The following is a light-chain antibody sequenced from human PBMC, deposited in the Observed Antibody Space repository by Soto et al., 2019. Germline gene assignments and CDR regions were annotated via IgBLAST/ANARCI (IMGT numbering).Light chain of an antibody. J-gene: IGKJ2*01. CDR3: QQYGTFPHT. CDR2: GAS. Sequence: ETVLTQSPGTLSLSPGDRATPFCRASQSVSSSYLAWYQHKPGQAPRLLIYGASSRATGIPDRFSGSGSGTDFTLTISRLEPEDFAVFYCQQYGTFPHTLGQGTKLEMK. CDR1: QSVSSSY. V-gene: IGKV3-20*01.